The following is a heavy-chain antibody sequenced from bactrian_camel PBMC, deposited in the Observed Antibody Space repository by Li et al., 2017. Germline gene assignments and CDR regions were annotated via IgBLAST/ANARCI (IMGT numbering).Heavy chain of an antibody. CDR2: IWSDGMKT. J-gene: IGHJ4*01. Sequence: QVQLVESGGGLVRPGGSLRLSCAASEFTFSTYYMTWVRQVPGKGLEWLSAIWSDGMKTLYARSVKGRFAISRDNAKNSLYLQMNSLKPEDTAMYYCATVGVGALAIGPLYEYNYWGQGTQVTVS. D-gene: IGHD5*01. CDR1: EFTFSTYY. CDR3: ATVGVGALAIGPLYEYNY. V-gene: IGHV3-2*01.